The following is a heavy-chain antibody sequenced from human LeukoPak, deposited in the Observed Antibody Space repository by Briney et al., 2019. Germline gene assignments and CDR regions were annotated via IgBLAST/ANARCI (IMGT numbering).Heavy chain of an antibody. Sequence: PSETLSLTCTVSGGSINTYYWSWIRQPPGKGLEWIGYVYCSGSTSYNPPLKSRVIISVDTSKNEFSLNVSSVTAADTAVYYCARHYGYSYGADYSGQGTLVTVSS. D-gene: IGHD5-18*01. V-gene: IGHV4-59*08. J-gene: IGHJ4*02. CDR1: GGSINTYY. CDR3: ARHYGYSYGADY. CDR2: VYCSGST.